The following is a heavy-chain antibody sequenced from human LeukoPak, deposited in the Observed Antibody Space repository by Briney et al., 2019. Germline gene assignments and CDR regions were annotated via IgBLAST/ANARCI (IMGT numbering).Heavy chain of an antibody. CDR3: ARVGHYGSAFDI. D-gene: IGHD4-17*01. Sequence: GGSLRLSCAVSGFTFSSYSMHWVRQAPGKGLEFVAAIAGNGDNTYYANSVKGRFTISRDISKNTLYLQMGSLRADDMAVYYCARVGHYGSAFDIWSHGTMVTFSS. CDR2: IAGNGDNT. J-gene: IGHJ3*02. CDR1: GFTFSSYS. V-gene: IGHV3-64*01.